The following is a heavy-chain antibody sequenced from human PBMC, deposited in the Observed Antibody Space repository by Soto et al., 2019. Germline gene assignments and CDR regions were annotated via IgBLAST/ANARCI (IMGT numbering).Heavy chain of an antibody. CDR3: ARVRGYSYAP. CDR2: IYYSGST. Sequence: SESLSLTCTFSGGSISRYYWSWIRQPPGKGLEWIGYIYYSGSTNYNPSLKSRVTISVDTSKNQFSLKLSSVTAADTAVYYCARVRGYSYAPWGQGTLVTVSS. CDR1: GGSISRYY. V-gene: IGHV4-59*01. D-gene: IGHD5-18*01. J-gene: IGHJ5*02.